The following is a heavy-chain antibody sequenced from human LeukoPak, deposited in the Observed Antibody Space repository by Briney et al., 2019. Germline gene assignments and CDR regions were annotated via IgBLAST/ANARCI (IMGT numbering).Heavy chain of an antibody. D-gene: IGHD2-2*01. V-gene: IGHV4-34*01. CDR1: GGSFSGYY. CDR2: ISHSGST. J-gene: IGHJ6*03. Sequence: SETLSLTCAVYGGSFSGYYWSWIRQPPGKGLEWVGEISHSGSTNYNPSLKSRVTISVNTCKNKNHLTLSSVTTADTADSDCARVKVVPAAILYYCYYMDVWGKGTTVTVSS. CDR3: ARVKVVPAAILYYCYYMDV.